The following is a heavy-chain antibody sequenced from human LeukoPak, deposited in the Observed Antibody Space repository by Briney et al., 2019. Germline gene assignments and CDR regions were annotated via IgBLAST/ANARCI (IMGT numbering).Heavy chain of an antibody. Sequence: PSETLSLTCTVSGGSFSSYYWSWIRQPPGKGLEWIGNIHYSGSTNHNPSLKSRVTISLDTSKNQFSLKLSSVTAADTAVYYCARGYWYDSSGYYRSFDHWGQGTLVTVSS. D-gene: IGHD3-22*01. CDR2: IHYSGST. CDR3: ARGYWYDSSGYYRSFDH. V-gene: IGHV4-59*01. CDR1: GGSFSSYY. J-gene: IGHJ4*02.